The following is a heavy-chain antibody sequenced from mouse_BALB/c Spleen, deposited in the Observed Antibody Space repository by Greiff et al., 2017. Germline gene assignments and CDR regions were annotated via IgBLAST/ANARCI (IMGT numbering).Heavy chain of an antibody. CDR3: AREATGNSYAMDY. CDR1: GFNIKDTY. CDR2: IDPANGNT. V-gene: IGHV14-3*02. Sequence: VQLQQSGAELVKPGASVKLSCTASGFNIKDTYMHWVKQRPEQGLEWIGRIDPANGNTKYDPKFQGKATITADTSSNTAYLQLSSLTSEDTAVYYCAREATGNSYAMDYGGQGTSVTVSS. D-gene: IGHD3-2*02. J-gene: IGHJ4*01.